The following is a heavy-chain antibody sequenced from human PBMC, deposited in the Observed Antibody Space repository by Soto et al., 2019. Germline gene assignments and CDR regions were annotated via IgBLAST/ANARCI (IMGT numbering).Heavy chain of an antibody. V-gene: IGHV4-4*07. J-gene: IGHJ1*01. D-gene: IGHD3-22*01. Sequence: PSETLSLTCTVSGGSISSYYWIWIRQPAGKGLEWIGRIYTSGSTNYNPSLKSRVTMSVDTSKNQFSLKLSSVTAADTAVYYCARGYYDSSGYYREYFQHWGQGTLVTVS. CDR1: GGSISSYY. CDR2: IYTSGST. CDR3: ARGYYDSSGYYREYFQH.